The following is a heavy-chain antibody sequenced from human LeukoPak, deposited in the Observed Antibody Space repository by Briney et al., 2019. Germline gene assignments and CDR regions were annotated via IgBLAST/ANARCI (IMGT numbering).Heavy chain of an antibody. J-gene: IGHJ4*02. Sequence: GASVKVSCKSSGYTFTGYYMHWVRQAPGQGLEWMGWISAYNCNTNYAHKLQGRVAMTTDTSTSTAYMELRSLRSDATAVYYCARGVAVAGGDYWGQGTLVTVSS. D-gene: IGHD6-19*01. CDR1: GYTFTGYY. V-gene: IGHV1-18*04. CDR2: ISAYNCNT. CDR3: ARGVAVAGGDY.